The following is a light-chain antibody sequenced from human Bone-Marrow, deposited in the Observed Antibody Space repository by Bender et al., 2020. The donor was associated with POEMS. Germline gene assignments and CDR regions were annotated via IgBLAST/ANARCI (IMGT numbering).Light chain of an antibody. CDR1: TSSVGSNT. J-gene: IGLJ3*02. CDR2: SNN. Sequence: QSVLTQPPSASGTPGQRVTISCSGSTSSVGSNTVNWYQQLPGTAPKLLIYSNNQRPSGVPDRFSGSKSGTSASLAITGIQSDDEAIYFCVAWDASLNGWVFGGGTKLTVL. V-gene: IGLV1-44*01. CDR3: VAWDASLNGWV.